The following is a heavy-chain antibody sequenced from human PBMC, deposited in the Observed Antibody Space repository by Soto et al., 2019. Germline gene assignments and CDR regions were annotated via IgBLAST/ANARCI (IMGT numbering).Heavy chain of an antibody. CDR1: GGTFSSYA. V-gene: IGHV1-69*01. D-gene: IGHD1-26*01. CDR3: ARRGELLSRHAFDI. J-gene: IGHJ3*02. Sequence: QVQLVQSGAEVKKPGSSVKVSCKASGGTFSSYAISWVRQAPGQGLEWMGGIIPIFGTANYAQKFQGRVTITADEYTRTAYMELSSLRSEDTAVDYCARRGELLSRHAFDIWGQGTMVTVSS. CDR2: IIPIFGTA.